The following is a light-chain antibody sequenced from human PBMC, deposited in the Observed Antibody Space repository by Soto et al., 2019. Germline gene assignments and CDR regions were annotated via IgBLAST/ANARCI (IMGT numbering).Light chain of an antibody. V-gene: IGKV1-39*01. CDR2: AAS. CDR1: QSISSY. Sequence: DIQMTQSPSSLSASVGDRVTITCRASQSISSYLNWYQQKPGKAPKLLFYAASSLQSGVPSRFSGSGSGTDFTLTISSLQPEDFATYYCQQSYSTPLWTFGQGTKVDIK. CDR3: QQSYSTPLWT. J-gene: IGKJ1*01.